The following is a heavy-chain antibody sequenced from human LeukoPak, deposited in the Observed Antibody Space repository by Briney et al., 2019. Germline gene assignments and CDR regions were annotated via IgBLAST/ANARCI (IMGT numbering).Heavy chain of an antibody. CDR1: GFTFDDYA. V-gene: IGHV3-9*03. J-gene: IGHJ4*02. Sequence: GGSLRLSRAASGFTFDDYAMHWVRQAPGKGLEWVSGISWNSGSIGYADSVKGRFTISRDNAKNSLYLQMNSLRAEDMALYYCAKGNSYGFHGDYFDYWGQGTLVTVSS. D-gene: IGHD5-18*01. CDR2: ISWNSGSI. CDR3: AKGNSYGFHGDYFDY.